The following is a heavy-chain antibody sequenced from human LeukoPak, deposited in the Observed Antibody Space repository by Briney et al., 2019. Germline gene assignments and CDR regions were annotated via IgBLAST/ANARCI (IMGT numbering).Heavy chain of an antibody. D-gene: IGHD2-15*01. CDR3: ARRGCSGGSCSLLGYYYYGMDV. CDR2: INPSGGST. J-gene: IGHJ6*04. Sequence: GASVKVSCKASGYTFTSYYMHWVRQAPGRGLEWMGIINPSGGSTSYAQKFQGRVTMTRDTSTSTVYMELSSLRSEDTAVYYCARRGCSGGSCSLLGYYYYGMDVWGKGTTVTVSS. CDR1: GYTFTSYY. V-gene: IGHV1-46*01.